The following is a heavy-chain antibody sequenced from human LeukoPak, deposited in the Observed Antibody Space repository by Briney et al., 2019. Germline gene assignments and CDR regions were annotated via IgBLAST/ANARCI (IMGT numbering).Heavy chain of an antibody. V-gene: IGHV4-34*01. J-gene: IGHJ4*02. CDR3: ARERHCTNAVCYKGGFDY. D-gene: IGHD2-8*01. CDR2: INHSGST. CDR1: GGSFSGYY. Sequence: SETLSLTCAVYGGSFSGYYWSWIRQPPGKGLEWIGEINHSGSTNYNPSLKSRVTISVDTSKNQFSLKLSSVTAADTAVYYCARERHCTNAVCYKGGFDYWGQGTLVAVSS.